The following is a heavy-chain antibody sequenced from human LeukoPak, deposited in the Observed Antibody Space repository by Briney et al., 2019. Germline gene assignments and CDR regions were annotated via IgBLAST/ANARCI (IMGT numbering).Heavy chain of an antibody. Sequence: ASVKVSCKASGYTFSYDINWVRQATGQGLEWVGWMNPNSGNTGYAQKFQGRVTITRNTSISTAYMELSSLRSEDTAVYYCVRGAGATISYYHYYMDVWGKGTTVTVSS. V-gene: IGHV1-8*01. CDR2: MNPNSGNT. CDR3: VRGAGATISYYHYYMDV. J-gene: IGHJ6*03. CDR1: GYTFSYD. D-gene: IGHD1-26*01.